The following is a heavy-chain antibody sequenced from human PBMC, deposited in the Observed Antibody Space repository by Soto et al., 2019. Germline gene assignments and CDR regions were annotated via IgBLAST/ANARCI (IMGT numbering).Heavy chain of an antibody. J-gene: IGHJ4*02. V-gene: IGHV4-34*01. CDR2: INHSGST. D-gene: IGHD3-16*02. Sequence: SETLSLTCAVYGGSFSGYYWSWIRQPPGKGLEWIGEINHSGSTNYNPSLKSRVTISVDTSKNQFSLKLSSVTAADTAVYYCARLRYLEPFDYWGQGTLVTVSS. CDR3: ARLRYLEPFDY. CDR1: GGSFSGYY.